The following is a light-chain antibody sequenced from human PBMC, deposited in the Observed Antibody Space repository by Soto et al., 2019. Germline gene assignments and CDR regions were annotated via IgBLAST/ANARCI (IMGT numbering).Light chain of an antibody. CDR3: QQYGSSPST. CDR2: GAS. CDR1: QSVSSSY. V-gene: IGKV3-20*01. Sequence: EIVLTQSPGTLSLSPGERATLSCRASQSVSSSYLAWYQQKPGQAPRLLIYGASSRATGIPDRFSGSGSGTDFTLSISRLEPEDFAVYYCQQYGSSPSTFGAATKLDIK. J-gene: IGKJ3*01.